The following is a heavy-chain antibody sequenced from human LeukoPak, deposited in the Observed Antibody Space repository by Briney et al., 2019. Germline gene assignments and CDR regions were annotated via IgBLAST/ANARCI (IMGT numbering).Heavy chain of an antibody. CDR2: ISYDGSNK. V-gene: IGHV3-30*18. CDR3: VKTFYDYVWGSYPT. J-gene: IGHJ4*02. CDR1: GFTFSSYG. D-gene: IGHD3-16*02. Sequence: GGSLRLSCAASGFTFSSYGMHWVRQAPGKGLEWVAVISYDGSNKYYADSVKGRFTISRDNSKNTLYLQTSSLRAEDTAVYYCVKTFYDYVWGSYPTWGQGTLVAVSS.